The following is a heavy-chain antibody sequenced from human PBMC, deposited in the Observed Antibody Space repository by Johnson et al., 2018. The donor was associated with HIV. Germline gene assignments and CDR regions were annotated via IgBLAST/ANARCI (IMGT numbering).Heavy chain of an antibody. Sequence: QVQLVESGGGVVQPGGSLRLSCAASGFTFADYGMHWVRQPPGKGLAWVAFIAHDDSITHSADSVKGRITMSRDNSKNTLYLHMKSLRPEDTSIYYCAKDDNLGVWYSDAFDVWGQGTVVTVSS. D-gene: IGHD6-19*01. CDR2: IAHDDSIT. CDR3: AKDDNLGVWYSDAFDV. V-gene: IGHV3-30*02. CDR1: GFTFADYG. J-gene: IGHJ3*01.